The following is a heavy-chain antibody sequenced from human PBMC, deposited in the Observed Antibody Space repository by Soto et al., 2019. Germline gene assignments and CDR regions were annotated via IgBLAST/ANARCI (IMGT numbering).Heavy chain of an antibody. CDR1: GYTFTSYD. CDR2: MNPNSGNT. J-gene: IGHJ6*02. Sequence: ASVKVSCKASGYTFTSYDINWVRQATGQGLEWMGWMNPNSGNTGYAQKFQGRVTMTRNTSISTAYMELSSLRSEDTAVYYCARGFVLRFLEWLSPYYYYGMDVWGQGTRVTVSS. CDR3: ARGFVLRFLEWLSPYYYYGMDV. D-gene: IGHD3-3*01. V-gene: IGHV1-8*01.